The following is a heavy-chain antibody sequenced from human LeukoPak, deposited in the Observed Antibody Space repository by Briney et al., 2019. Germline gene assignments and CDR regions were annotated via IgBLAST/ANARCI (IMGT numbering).Heavy chain of an antibody. CDR1: GGSISSYY. Sequence: SETLSLTCTVSGGSISSYYWSWIRQPPGKGLECIGYIYYSGTTNYNPSLKSRVTISVDTSKNQFSLKLSSVTAADTAVYYCASGYSYGHFDYWGQGTLVTVSS. V-gene: IGHV4-59*01. D-gene: IGHD5-18*01. J-gene: IGHJ4*02. CDR2: IYYSGTT. CDR3: ASGYSYGHFDY.